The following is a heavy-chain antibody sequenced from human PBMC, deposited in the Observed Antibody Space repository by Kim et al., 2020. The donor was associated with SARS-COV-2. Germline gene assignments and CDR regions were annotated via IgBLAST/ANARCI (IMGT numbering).Heavy chain of an antibody. CDR2: ISSNGGST. D-gene: IGHD2-15*01. CDR1: GFTFSSYA. J-gene: IGHJ6*02. V-gene: IGHV3-64D*09. Sequence: GGSLRLSCSASGFTFSSYAMHWVRQAPGKGLEYVSAISSNGGSTYYADSVKGRFTISRDNSKNTLYLQMSSLRAEDTAVYYCVKDAFRDIVVVVATNYYGMDVWGQGTTVTVSS. CDR3: VKDAFRDIVVVVATNYYGMDV.